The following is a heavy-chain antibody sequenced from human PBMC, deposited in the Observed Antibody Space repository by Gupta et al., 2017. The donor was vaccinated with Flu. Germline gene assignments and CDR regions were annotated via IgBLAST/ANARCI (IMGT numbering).Heavy chain of an antibody. CDR3: TSRLNCGGDCYSSPPSYYYYGMDV. CDR2: IKSKTDGGTT. CDR1: GFTFSNAW. Sequence: EVQLVESGGGLVKPGGSLRLSCAASGFTFSNAWMSWVRQAPGKGLDGVGRIKSKTDGGTTDYAAPVKGRFTISRDDSINTLYLQMNSLKTEDTAVYYCTSRLNCGGDCYSSPPSYYYYGMDVWGQGTTVTVSS. V-gene: IGHV3-15*01. D-gene: IGHD2-21*02. J-gene: IGHJ6*02.